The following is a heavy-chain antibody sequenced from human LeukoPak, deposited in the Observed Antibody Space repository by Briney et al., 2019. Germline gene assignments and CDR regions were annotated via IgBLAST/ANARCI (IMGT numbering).Heavy chain of an antibody. Sequence: GGSLRLSCAASGFTFSDYYMSWIRQAPGKGLEWVSYISSSGSTIYYADSVKGRFTISRDNAKNSLYLQMNSLRAEDTAVYYCARVDTSGYNARYYYMDVWGKGTTVTVSS. J-gene: IGHJ6*03. CDR2: ISSSGSTI. CDR3: ARVDTSGYNARYYYMDV. D-gene: IGHD5-12*01. CDR1: GFTFSDYY. V-gene: IGHV3-11*04.